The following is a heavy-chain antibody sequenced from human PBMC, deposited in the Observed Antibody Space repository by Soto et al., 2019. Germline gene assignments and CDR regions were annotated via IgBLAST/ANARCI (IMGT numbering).Heavy chain of an antibody. D-gene: IGHD2-21*02. V-gene: IGHV1-18*01. CDR3: ARDRDWNLDY. CDR1: GYSFTTYG. CDR2: ISTDKGNT. J-gene: IGHJ4*02. Sequence: ASVKVSCKASGYSFTTYGMTWVRQAPGQGLEWMGWISTDKGNTKYAQNFQSRATLTTDTSTSTAYMELRSLRSDDTAVYYCARDRDWNLDYWGQGTLVTVSS.